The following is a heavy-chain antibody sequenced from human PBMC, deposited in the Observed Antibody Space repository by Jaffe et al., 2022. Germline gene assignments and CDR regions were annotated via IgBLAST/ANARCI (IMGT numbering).Heavy chain of an antibody. Sequence: EVQLVESGGGLVKPGGSLRLSCAASGFTFSNAWMSWVRQAPGKGLEWVGRIKSKTDGGTTDYAAPVKGRFTISRDDSKNTLYLQMNSLKTEDTAVYYCTTYHNGDYDDSRSGLDVWGKGTTVTVSS. CDR2: IKSKTDGGTT. J-gene: IGHJ6*04. CDR1: GFTFSNAW. V-gene: IGHV3-15*01. CDR3: TTYHNGDYDDSRSGLDV. D-gene: IGHD4-17*01.